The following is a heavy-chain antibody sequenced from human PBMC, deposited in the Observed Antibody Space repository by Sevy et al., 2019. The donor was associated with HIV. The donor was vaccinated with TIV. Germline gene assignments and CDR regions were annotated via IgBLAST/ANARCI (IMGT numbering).Heavy chain of an antibody. J-gene: IGHJ4*02. CDR2: ISGSGGST. D-gene: IGHD5-12*01. V-gene: IGHV3-23*01. CDR3: AKDLLRDGYDWDTHGY. CDR1: GFTFSSYA. Sequence: GGSLRLSCAASGFTFSSYAMSWVRQAPGKGLEWVSAISGSGGSTYYADSVKGRFTISRDNSKNTLYLQMNSLRAEDTAVYYCAKDLLRDGYDWDTHGYWGQGTLVTVSS.